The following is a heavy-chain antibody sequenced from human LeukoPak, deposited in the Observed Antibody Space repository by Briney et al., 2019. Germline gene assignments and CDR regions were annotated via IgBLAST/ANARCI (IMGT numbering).Heavy chain of an antibody. V-gene: IGHV3-23*01. CDR3: AKDLSGLQYFDWFYFDY. Sequence: PGGSLRLSCAASGFTVSSNYMSWVRQAPGKGLEWVSAIGGGVHSTYYADSVKGRFTISRDNSKNTLYLQMNSLRAEDTAVYYCAKDLSGLQYFDWFYFDYWGQGTLVTVSS. CDR1: GFTVSSNY. D-gene: IGHD3-9*01. CDR2: IGGGVHST. J-gene: IGHJ4*02.